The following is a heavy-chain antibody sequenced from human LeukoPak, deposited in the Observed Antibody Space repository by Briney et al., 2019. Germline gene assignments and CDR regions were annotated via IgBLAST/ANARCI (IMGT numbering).Heavy chain of an antibody. CDR1: GGSISSYY. V-gene: IGHV4-59*01. CDR3: ARSFAYYYYDNSGTWDAFDI. CDR2: IYYSGNT. J-gene: IGHJ3*02. Sequence: SETLSLTCTVSGGSISSYYWSWIRQPPGKGLEMIGYIYYSGNTNYNPSLKSRVTISVDTSKNQFSLRLTSVTAADTAVYYCARSFAYYYYDNSGTWDAFDIWGQGTMVTVSS. D-gene: IGHD3-22*01.